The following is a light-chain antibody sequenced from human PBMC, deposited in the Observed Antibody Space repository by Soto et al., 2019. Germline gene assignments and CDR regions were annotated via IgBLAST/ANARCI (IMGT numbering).Light chain of an antibody. CDR3: QQDGSSRRWT. J-gene: IGKJ1*01. CDR1: QSVSSSY. CDR2: GAS. Sequence: EIVLTQSPGTLSLSPGERATLSCRASQSVSSSYLAWYQQKPGQAPRLLIYGASSRATGIPDRFSGSGSGTDFTLTISRLEPEDFAVYYCQQDGSSRRWTFGQGTKVEIK. V-gene: IGKV3-20*01.